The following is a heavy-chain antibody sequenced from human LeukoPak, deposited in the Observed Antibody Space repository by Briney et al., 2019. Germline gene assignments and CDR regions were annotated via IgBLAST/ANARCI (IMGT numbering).Heavy chain of an antibody. CDR1: GYTFTSYA. J-gene: IGHJ5*02. CDR2: INTNTGNP. V-gene: IGHV7-4-1*02. Sequence: ASVKVSCKASGYTFTSYAMNWVRQAPGQGLEWMGWINTNTGNPTYAQGFTGRFVFSLDTSVSTAYLQISGLKAEDTAVYYCARVSGFPGIAAAYNWFDPWGQGTLVTVSS. CDR3: ARVSGFPGIAAAYNWFDP. D-gene: IGHD6-13*01.